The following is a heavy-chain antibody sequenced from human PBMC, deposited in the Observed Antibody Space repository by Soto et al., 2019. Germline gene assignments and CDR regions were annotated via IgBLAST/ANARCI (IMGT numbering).Heavy chain of an antibody. CDR2: ISYDGSNK. J-gene: IGHJ6*02. CDR1: GFTFSSYA. V-gene: IGHV3-30-3*01. CDR3: ARGYSNYPLDYGMDV. Sequence: SLRLSCAASGFTFSSYAMHWVRQAPGKGLEWVAVISYDGSNKYYADSVKGRFTISRDNSKNTLYLQMNSLRAEDTAVYYCARGYSNYPLDYGMDVWGQGTTVTVSS. D-gene: IGHD4-4*01.